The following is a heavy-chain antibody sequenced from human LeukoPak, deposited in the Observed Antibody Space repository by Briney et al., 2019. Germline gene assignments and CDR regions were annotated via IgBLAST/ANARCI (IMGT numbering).Heavy chain of an antibody. CDR3: ARRDSGYTGTLDY. CDR1: GYSFSSYW. CDR2: IYPGDSDT. D-gene: IGHD3-22*01. Sequence: GESLKISCRGSGYSFSSYWIGWVRQMPGKGLEWMGIIYPGDSDTRYSPSFQGQVTISADKSISTAYLQWSSLKASDTAIYYCARRDSGYTGTLDYWGQGTLVTVSS. J-gene: IGHJ4*02. V-gene: IGHV5-51*01.